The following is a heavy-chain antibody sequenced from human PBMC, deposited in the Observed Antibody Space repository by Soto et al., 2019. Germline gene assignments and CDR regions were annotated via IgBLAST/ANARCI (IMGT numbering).Heavy chain of an antibody. J-gene: IGHJ2*01. CDR2: IRSKANNYAT. V-gene: IGHV3-73*02. CDR3: TRHALQYCGGDCYLLPYFDL. CDR1: GFTFSGSA. Sequence: EVQLVESGGGLVQPGGSLKLSCAASGFTFSGSAMHWVRQASGKGLEWVGRIRSKANNYATAYAASVKGRFTISRDDSKNTAYLQMNSLKTEDTAVYYCTRHALQYCGGDCYLLPYFDLWGRGTLSLSPQ. D-gene: IGHD2-21*02.